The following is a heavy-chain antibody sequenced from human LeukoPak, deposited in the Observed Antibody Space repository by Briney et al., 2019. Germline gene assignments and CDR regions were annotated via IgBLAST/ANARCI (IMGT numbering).Heavy chain of an antibody. D-gene: IGHD3-10*01. CDR3: AKDMVRGVIQSAFDF. Sequence: PGGPLRLSCAAPGFTFSSNAMSGVRQAPGKGLEWSSTISGSGGSTHYADSVNGRFTISRDSSKNTLHLQMNSLRVEDTAVYYCAKDMVRGVIQSAFDFWGQGTLVTVSS. J-gene: IGHJ4*02. CDR2: ISGSGGST. CDR1: GFTFSSNA. V-gene: IGHV3-23*01.